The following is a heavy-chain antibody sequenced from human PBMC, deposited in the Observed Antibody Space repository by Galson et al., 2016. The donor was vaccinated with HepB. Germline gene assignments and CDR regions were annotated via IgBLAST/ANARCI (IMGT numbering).Heavy chain of an antibody. V-gene: IGHV2-5*02. CDR2: IYWDDDT. CDR1: GFSLSARGEA. J-gene: IGHJ4*02. Sequence: PALVKPTQSLTLTCTFSGFSLSARGEAVAWIRQPPGKALEWLALIYWDDDTRYSPSLRSRLAITKDTSKNQVLLTMTNMNPMDTATYYCAHALSYCSGSACFSIYYFDYWGQGTLVAVSS. D-gene: IGHD2-15*01. CDR3: AHALSYCSGSACFSIYYFDY.